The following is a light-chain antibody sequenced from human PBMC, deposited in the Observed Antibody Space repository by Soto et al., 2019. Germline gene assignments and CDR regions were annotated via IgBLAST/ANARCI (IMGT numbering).Light chain of an antibody. CDR3: QQLRMYPST. CDR2: AAS. Sequence: IQLTQSPSSLSASVGDRVTITCRASQDIAIYLAWYQQKPGEAPKLLIYAASTLYGGVPSRFSGSGSGTDFDLTITSLQAEDFATYYCQQLRMYPSTFGGGTKVESK. J-gene: IGKJ4*01. V-gene: IGKV1-9*01. CDR1: QDIAIY.